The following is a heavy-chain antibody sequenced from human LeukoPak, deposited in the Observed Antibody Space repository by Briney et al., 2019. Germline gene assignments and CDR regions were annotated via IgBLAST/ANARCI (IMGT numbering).Heavy chain of an antibody. V-gene: IGHV3-23*01. D-gene: IGHD3-22*01. CDR3: ARAMMVVANLWGVYDY. Sequence: GGSLRLSCAASGFTFSDYTINWVRQAPGKGLEWVSGLSGSGGTTYYADSVKGRFTVSRDNSKNTLYLQMDSLRAEDTAVYFCARAMMVVANLWGVYDYWGQGTLVTVSS. CDR2: LSGSGGTT. CDR1: GFTFSDYT. J-gene: IGHJ4*02.